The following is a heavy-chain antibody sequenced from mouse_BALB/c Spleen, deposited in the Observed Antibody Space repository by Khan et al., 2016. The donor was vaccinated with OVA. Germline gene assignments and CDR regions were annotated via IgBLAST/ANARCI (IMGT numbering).Heavy chain of an antibody. Sequence: QVQLKHSGPGLVAPSQSLSITCTISGFSLNNYGVHWVRQPPGKGLEWLVVMWSDGSTTYNSALKSRLSISKDNSKSQVFLKMNSLQTDDTAMYYCARQPYYHYNIMDYWGQGTSVTVSS. D-gene: IGHD2-10*01. V-gene: IGHV2-6-1*01. J-gene: IGHJ4*01. CDR3: ARQPYYHYNIMDY. CDR1: GFSLNNYG. CDR2: MWSDGST.